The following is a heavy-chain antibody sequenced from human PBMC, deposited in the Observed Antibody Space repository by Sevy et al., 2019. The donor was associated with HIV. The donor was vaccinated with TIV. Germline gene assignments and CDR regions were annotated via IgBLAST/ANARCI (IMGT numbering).Heavy chain of an antibody. CDR1: GGSVSSGSYC. Sequence: SETLSLTCTVSGGSVSSGSYCWSWIRQPPGKGLEWIGYIYYSGSTNYNPSLKSRVTISVDTSKNQFSLKLSSVTAADTAVYYCARESVTPLVFDYWGQGTLVTVSS. V-gene: IGHV4-61*01. D-gene: IGHD2-21*02. CDR2: IYYSGST. J-gene: IGHJ4*02. CDR3: ARESVTPLVFDY.